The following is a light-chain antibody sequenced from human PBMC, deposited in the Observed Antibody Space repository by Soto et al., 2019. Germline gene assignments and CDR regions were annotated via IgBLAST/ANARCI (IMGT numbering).Light chain of an antibody. J-gene: IGKJ4*01. CDR2: GAS. CDR3: QQYGSSPLT. V-gene: IGKV3-20*01. CDR1: QSVSSSF. Sequence: EIVLTQSPGTLSLSPGERANLSCRASQSVSSSFLSWYQQKPGQAPRILIYGASSRATGIQDRFSGSGSGTDFTLTSSRLEPEDAAVYYFQQYGSSPLTFGGGTKGEIK.